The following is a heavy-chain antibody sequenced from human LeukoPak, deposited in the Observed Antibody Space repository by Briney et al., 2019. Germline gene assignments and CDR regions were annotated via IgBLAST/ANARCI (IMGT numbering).Heavy chain of an antibody. J-gene: IGHJ4*02. D-gene: IGHD5-18*01. V-gene: IGHV3-30*03. Sequence: GGSLRLSCAASGFTFSSYGMSWVRQAPGKGLEWVAVISYDGSNKYYADSVKGRFTISRDNAKNSLYLQMNSLRAEDTAVYYCARDETWIQLNWGQGTLVTVSS. CDR1: GFTFSSYG. CDR2: ISYDGSNK. CDR3: ARDETWIQLN.